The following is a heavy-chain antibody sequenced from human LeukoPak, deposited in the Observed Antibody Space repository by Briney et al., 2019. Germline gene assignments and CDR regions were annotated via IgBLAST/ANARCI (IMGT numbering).Heavy chain of an antibody. V-gene: IGHV5-51*01. J-gene: IGHJ4*02. Sequence: GESLKISCKGSAYSFTSYWIGWGRQMPGKGLQWMVVIYPGDSDTRYSPSFQGQVTISADKSISTAYLQWSSLNASDTAMYSCAGGIAQAGGFDYWGQGTLVTVSS. D-gene: IGHD6-13*01. CDR1: AYSFTSYW. CDR2: IYPGDSDT. CDR3: AGGIAQAGGFDY.